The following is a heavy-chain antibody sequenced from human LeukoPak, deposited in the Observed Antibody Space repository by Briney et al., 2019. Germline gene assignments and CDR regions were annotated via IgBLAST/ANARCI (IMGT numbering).Heavy chain of an antibody. D-gene: IGHD5-18*01. V-gene: IGHV3-30-3*01. CDR3: ARGELKDTAMVIADY. CDR1: GFTLSSYA. Sequence: SGGSLRLSCAASGFTLSSYAMHWVRQAPGKGLEWVAVISYDGSVKYYADSVKGRFTISRDNSKNTLYLQMNSLRAEDTAVYYCARGELKDTAMVIADYWGQGTLVTVSS. CDR2: ISYDGSVK. J-gene: IGHJ4*02.